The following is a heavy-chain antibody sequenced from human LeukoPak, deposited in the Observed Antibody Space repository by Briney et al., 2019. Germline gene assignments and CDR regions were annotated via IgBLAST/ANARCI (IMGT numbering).Heavy chain of an antibody. CDR3: ARNILFAFDI. CDR2: IWYDGSNE. CDR1: GFTFSTYG. J-gene: IGHJ3*02. V-gene: IGHV3-33*01. Sequence: GGSLRLSCAASGFTFSTYGMHWVRQAPGKGLEWVAVIWYDGSNEFYSDSVKGRFTISRDNSKNTLYLQVNSLRAEDTAMYYCARNILFAFDIWGQGTMVTVSS. D-gene: IGHD2/OR15-2a*01.